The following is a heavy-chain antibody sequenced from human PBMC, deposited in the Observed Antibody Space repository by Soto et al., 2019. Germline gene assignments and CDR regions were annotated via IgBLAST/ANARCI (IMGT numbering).Heavy chain of an antibody. CDR3: ARGALQDYYYYGMDV. J-gene: IGHJ6*02. CDR1: GGTFSSYA. CDR2: IIPIFGTA. Sequence: SVKVSCKASGGTFSSYATSWVRQAPGQGLEWMGGIIPIFGTANYAQKFQGRVTITADESTSTAYMELSSLRSEDTAVYYCARGALQDYYYYGMDVWGQGTTVTVSS. D-gene: IGHD4-4*01. V-gene: IGHV1-69*13.